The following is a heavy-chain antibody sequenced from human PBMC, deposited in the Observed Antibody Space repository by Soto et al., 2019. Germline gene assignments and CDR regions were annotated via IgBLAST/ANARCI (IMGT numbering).Heavy chain of an antibody. Sequence: ASVKVSCKASGGTFNSYTITWVRQAPGQGLEWMGRIIPILGVADYAQKFLGRVTITADKSTSTAYMELTSLTSEDTAVYYCARASAVVPTAMDYFDFWGQGALVTVSS. CDR3: ARASAVVPTAMDYFDF. V-gene: IGHV1-69*02. CDR2: IIPILGVA. CDR1: GGTFNSYT. J-gene: IGHJ4*02. D-gene: IGHD2-2*01.